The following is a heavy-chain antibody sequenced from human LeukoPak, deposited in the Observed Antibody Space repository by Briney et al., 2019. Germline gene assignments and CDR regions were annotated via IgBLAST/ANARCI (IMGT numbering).Heavy chain of an antibody. CDR2: IYSGGTT. J-gene: IGHJ4*02. Sequence: GGSRRLSCAASGFFVSDHYMNWVRQAPGKGLEWVSVIYSGGTTYYADSVKGRFTISRDNSMNTLYLHMNNLRAEDTAVYYCARGSMGQYYFYYWGQGTLVTVSS. V-gene: IGHV3-66*01. CDR3: ARGSMGQYYFYY. CDR1: GFFVSDHY. D-gene: IGHD2/OR15-2a*01.